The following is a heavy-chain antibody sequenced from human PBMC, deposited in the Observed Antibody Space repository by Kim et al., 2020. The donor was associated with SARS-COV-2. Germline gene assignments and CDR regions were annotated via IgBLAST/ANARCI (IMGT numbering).Heavy chain of an antibody. Sequence: NYKPSLKSGVTIAVDKSKNQFSLKLSSVTAADTAVYYCASGAVAGTGGDYWGQGTLVTVSS. D-gene: IGHD6-19*01. J-gene: IGHJ4*02. V-gene: IGHV4-4*02. CDR3: ASGAVAGTGGDY.